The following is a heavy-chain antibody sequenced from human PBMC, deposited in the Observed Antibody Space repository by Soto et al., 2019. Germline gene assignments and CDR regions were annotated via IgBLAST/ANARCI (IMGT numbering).Heavy chain of an antibody. Sequence: GGSMRLACAASGFTFSSYEMKWVRKAPGKGLEWVSYISSSGSTIYYADSVKGRFTISRDNAKNSLYLQMNSLRAEDTAVYYCARIVVTLGAFGMDVWGQGTTVTVSS. CDR1: GFTFSSYE. D-gene: IGHD2-21*02. CDR3: ARIVVTLGAFGMDV. CDR2: ISSSGSTI. V-gene: IGHV3-48*03. J-gene: IGHJ6*02.